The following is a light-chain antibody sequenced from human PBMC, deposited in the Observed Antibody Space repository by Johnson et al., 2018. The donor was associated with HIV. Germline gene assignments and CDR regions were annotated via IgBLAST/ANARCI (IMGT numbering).Light chain of an antibody. CDR1: SSNIGNNY. J-gene: IGLJ1*01. Sequence: QPVLTQPPSVSAAPGQKVTISCSGSSSNIGNNYVSWYQQFPGTAPKLLIYDNNKRPSGIPDRFSGSKSGTSATLGITGLPTGDEADYFCGTWDSSLIAGGEGFGTGTKVTVL. CDR3: GTWDSSLIAGGEG. CDR2: DNN. V-gene: IGLV1-51*01.